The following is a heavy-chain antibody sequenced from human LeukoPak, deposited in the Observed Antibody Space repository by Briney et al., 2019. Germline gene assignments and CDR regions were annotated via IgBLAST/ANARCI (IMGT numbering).Heavy chain of an antibody. D-gene: IGHD2-2*01. Sequence: SETLSLTCTVSGGSISSGGYYWSWIREPPGTGLEWIGYIYHSGSTYYNPSLKSRVTISVDRSKNQFSLKLSSVTAADTAVYYCARSSSLNDYWGQGTLVTVSS. CDR3: ARSSSLNDY. V-gene: IGHV4-30-2*01. CDR2: IYHSGST. CDR1: GGSISSGGYY. J-gene: IGHJ4*02.